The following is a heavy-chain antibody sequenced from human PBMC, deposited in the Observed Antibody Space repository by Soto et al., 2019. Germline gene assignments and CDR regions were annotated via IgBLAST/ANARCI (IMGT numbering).Heavy chain of an antibody. Sequence: SETLSLTCTVSGGSISSGNFYWSWIRQPPGKGLEWIGYIYFSGSTSYSPSLKSRLTISLNTSNNQFSLKLTSVTAADTAVYYCARTLDYGHMDVWGKGTTVTVSS. CDR2: IYFSGST. CDR3: ARTLDYGHMDV. J-gene: IGHJ6*03. CDR1: GGSISSGNFY. D-gene: IGHD3-16*01. V-gene: IGHV4-30-4*01.